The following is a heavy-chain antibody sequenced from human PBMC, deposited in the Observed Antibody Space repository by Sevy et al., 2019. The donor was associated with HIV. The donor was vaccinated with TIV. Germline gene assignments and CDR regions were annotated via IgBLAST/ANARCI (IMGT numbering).Heavy chain of an antibody. D-gene: IGHD6-13*01. J-gene: IGHJ4*02. CDR3: TRGRIAAAGPFDY. Sequence: GESLKISCTASGFTFGDYAMSWFRQAPGKGLEWVGFIRSKAYGGTTEYAASVKGRFTIPGDDSKSIAYLQMNSLKTEDTAVYYGTRGRIAAAGPFDYWGQGTLVTVSS. CDR2: IRSKAYGGTT. CDR1: GFTFGDYA. V-gene: IGHV3-49*03.